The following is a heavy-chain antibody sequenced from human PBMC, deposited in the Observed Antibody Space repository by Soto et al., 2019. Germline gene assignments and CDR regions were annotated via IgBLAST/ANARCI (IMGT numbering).Heavy chain of an antibody. D-gene: IGHD5-12*01. V-gene: IGHV1-69*05. CDR1: GGTFSRYA. CDR3: AILGVDMATISYFDY. J-gene: IGHJ4*02. CDR2: IIPIFGTA. Sequence: QVQLVQSGAEVKKPGSSVKVSCKASGGTFSRYAISWERQAPGQGLEWMGGIIPIFGTANYAQMFQGRVKMATDEPTGAAYRESGSQRSEDAAVYYCAILGVDMATISYFDYWGQGTLVTVS.